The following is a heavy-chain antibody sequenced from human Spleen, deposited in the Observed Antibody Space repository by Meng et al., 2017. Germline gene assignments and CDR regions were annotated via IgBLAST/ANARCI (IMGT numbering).Heavy chain of an antibody. CDR1: GFTFSSYE. CDR3: AREGTWIHPVGVGFDY. J-gene: IGHJ4*02. CDR2: ISSSGSTI. V-gene: IGHV3-48*03. D-gene: IGHD5-18*01. Sequence: GGSLRLSCAASGFTFSSYEMNWVRQAPGKGLEWVSYISSSGSTIYYADSVKGRFTISRDNAKNSLYLQMNSLRAEDTAVYYCAREGTWIHPVGVGFDYWGQGTLVTVSS.